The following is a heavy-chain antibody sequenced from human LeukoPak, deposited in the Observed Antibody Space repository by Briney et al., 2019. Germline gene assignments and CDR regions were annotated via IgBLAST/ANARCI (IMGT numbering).Heavy chain of an antibody. Sequence: GASVKVSCKASGGTFSSYAISWVRQAPGQGLEWMGGIIPIFGTANYAQKFQGRVTITADESTSTAYMELSSLRSEDTAVYYCARSDCSSTSCYTDGFDYWGQGTPVTVSS. CDR3: ARSDCSSTSCYTDGFDY. V-gene: IGHV1-69*01. D-gene: IGHD2-2*02. CDR1: GGTFSSYA. J-gene: IGHJ4*02. CDR2: IIPIFGTA.